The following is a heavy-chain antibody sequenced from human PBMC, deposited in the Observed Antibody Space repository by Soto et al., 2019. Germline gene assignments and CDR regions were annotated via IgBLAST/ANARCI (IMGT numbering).Heavy chain of an antibody. Sequence: ASVKVSCKASGYTFTGYYMHWVRQAPGQGLEWMGGIIPIFGTANYAQKFQGRVTITADESTSTAYMELSSLRSEDTAVYYCARKNRSGWYGYFDYWGQGTLVTVSS. CDR1: GYTFTGYY. CDR2: IIPIFGTA. CDR3: ARKNRSGWYGYFDY. J-gene: IGHJ4*02. D-gene: IGHD6-19*01. V-gene: IGHV1-69*13.